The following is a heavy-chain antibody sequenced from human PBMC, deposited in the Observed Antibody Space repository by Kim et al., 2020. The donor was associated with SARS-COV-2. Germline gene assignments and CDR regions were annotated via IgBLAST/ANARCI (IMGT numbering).Heavy chain of an antibody. CDR1: GGSFSGPL. V-gene: IGHV4-34*01. J-gene: IGHJ5*02. CDR2: INDSGQT. CDR3: ARVDT. Sequence: PSRTCGVYGGSFSGPLWPWIRQTPEKGLEWIGEINDSGQTNYNPALGNRASISIDNSKHQFSLKVFSVTAADTAMYYCARVDTWGQGTLAT.